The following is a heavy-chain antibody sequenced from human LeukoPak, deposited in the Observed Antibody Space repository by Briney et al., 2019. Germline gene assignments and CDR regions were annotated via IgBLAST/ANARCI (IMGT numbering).Heavy chain of an antibody. J-gene: IGHJ3*02. Sequence: SETLSLTCAVYGGSFSGYYWSWIRQPPGKGLEWIGEINHSGSTNYNPSLKSRVTISVDTSKNQFSLKLSSVTAADTAVCYCARGNIVATIGRAFDIWGQGTMVTVSS. CDR3: ARGNIVATIGRAFDI. CDR2: INHSGST. V-gene: IGHV4-34*01. CDR1: GGSFSGYY. D-gene: IGHD5-12*01.